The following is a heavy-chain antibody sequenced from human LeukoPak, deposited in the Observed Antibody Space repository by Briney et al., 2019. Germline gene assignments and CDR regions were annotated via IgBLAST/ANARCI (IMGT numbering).Heavy chain of an antibody. V-gene: IGHV3-74*01. CDR1: GFTFRSYW. D-gene: IGHD3-3*01. CDR3: ARGITIFGVVNDAFDI. Sequence: PGGSLRLSCAASGFTFRSYWMHWVRQAPGKGLVWVSRVDSDGSSTTYAGSVKGRFTISRDNAKSTLYLQMNSLRAEDTAVYYCARGITIFGVVNDAFDIWGQGTMVTVSS. CDR2: VDSDGSST. J-gene: IGHJ3*02.